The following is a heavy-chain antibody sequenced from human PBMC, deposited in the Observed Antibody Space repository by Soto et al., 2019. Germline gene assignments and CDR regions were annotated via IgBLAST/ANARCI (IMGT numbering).Heavy chain of an antibody. V-gene: IGHV3-23*01. CDR3: AKDFRRMGSSGWKYDY. Sequence: GGSLRLSCAASGFTFSSYAMSWVRQAPGKGLEWVSAISGSGGSTYYADSVKGRFTISRDNSKNTLYLQMNSLRAEDTAVYYCAKDFRRMGSSGWKYDYWGQGTLVTVSS. J-gene: IGHJ4*02. CDR2: ISGSGGST. CDR1: GFTFSSYA. D-gene: IGHD6-19*01.